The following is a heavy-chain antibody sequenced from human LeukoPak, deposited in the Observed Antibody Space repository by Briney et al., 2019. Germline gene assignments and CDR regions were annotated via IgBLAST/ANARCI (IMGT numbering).Heavy chain of an antibody. CDR3: ARDTMIRNWFDP. V-gene: IGHV1-8*01. CDR2: MNPNSGNT. Sequence: ASVKVSCKASGYTFTSYDINWVRPATGQGLEWMGWMNPNSGNTGYAQKFQGRGTMTRNTATSTTYMELSSLRSEDTAVYYCARDTMIRNWFDPWGQGTLVTVSS. J-gene: IGHJ5*02. CDR1: GYTFTSYD. D-gene: IGHD3-22*01.